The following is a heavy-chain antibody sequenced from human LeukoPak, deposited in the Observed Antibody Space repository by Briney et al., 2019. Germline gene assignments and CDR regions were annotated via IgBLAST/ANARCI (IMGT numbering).Heavy chain of an antibody. CDR3: ATGARGSPY. V-gene: IGHV3-30-3*01. CDR2: ISYDGSNK. CDR1: GFTFSSYA. J-gene: IGHJ4*02. D-gene: IGHD3-10*01. Sequence: PGGSLRLSCAASGFTFSSYAMHWVRQAPGKGLEWVAVISYDGSNKYYADSVKGRFTISRDNSKNTLYLQMNSLRAEDTAVYYCATGARGSPYWGQGTLVTVSS.